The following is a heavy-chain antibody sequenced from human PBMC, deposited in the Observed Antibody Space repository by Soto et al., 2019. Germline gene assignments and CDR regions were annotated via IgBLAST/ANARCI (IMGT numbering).Heavy chain of an antibody. J-gene: IGHJ4*02. D-gene: IGHD3-22*01. V-gene: IGHV3-30*18. Sequence: GGSLRLSCAASGFAFFTYGMHWVRQVPGKGLEWVAVISLDGSNKYYADSVKGRFTISRDNSKNTLYLKMNSLRAEDTAVYYFAKGYYYDSSGYYFDYWGQGTLVTVSS. CDR1: GFAFFTYG. CDR2: ISLDGSNK. CDR3: AKGYYYDSSGYYFDY.